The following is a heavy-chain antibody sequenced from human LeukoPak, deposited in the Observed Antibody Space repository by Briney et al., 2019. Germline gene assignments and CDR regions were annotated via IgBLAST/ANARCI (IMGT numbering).Heavy chain of an antibody. V-gene: IGHV3-7*01. CDR1: GFDFSTYW. J-gene: IGHJ4*02. CDR3: AKTSYSSSALGY. D-gene: IGHD6-6*01. Sequence: DPGGSLRLSCAVSGFDFSTYWMTWVRQAPGKGLEWVANIKRDGSVTNYVDSVKGRFTISRDNAKNSLFLQMSSLSAEDTAVYYCAKTSYSSSALGYWGQGTLVTVSS. CDR2: IKRDGSVT.